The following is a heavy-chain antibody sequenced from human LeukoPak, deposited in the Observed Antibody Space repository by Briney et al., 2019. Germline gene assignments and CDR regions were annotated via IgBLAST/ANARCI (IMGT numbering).Heavy chain of an antibody. CDR3: ARETIFGGVDP. J-gene: IGHJ5*02. Sequence: TSETLSLTCTVSGGSITRGTYYWGWIRQAAGKGLEWIGRIHTSGDTIYNPSLKSRVTISVDTSKNRFSLILSSATAADTAVYFCARETIFGGVDPWGQGSLVSVSS. CDR2: IHTSGDT. V-gene: IGHV4-61*02. D-gene: IGHD3-3*01. CDR1: GGSITRGTYY.